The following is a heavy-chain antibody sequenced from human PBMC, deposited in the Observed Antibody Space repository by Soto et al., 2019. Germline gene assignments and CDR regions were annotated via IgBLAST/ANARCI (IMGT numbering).Heavy chain of an antibody. V-gene: IGHV4-34*01. Sequence: QVQLQQWGAGLLKPSETLSLTCAVYGGYFSGYYWSWIRQPPGKGLEWIGEINHSGSTNYNPSLKSRVTISVDTSKNQFSLKLSSVTAADTAVYYCAREYGDYGDIDYWGQGTLVTVSS. CDR3: AREYGDYGDIDY. CDR2: INHSGST. J-gene: IGHJ4*02. D-gene: IGHD4-17*01. CDR1: GGYFSGYY.